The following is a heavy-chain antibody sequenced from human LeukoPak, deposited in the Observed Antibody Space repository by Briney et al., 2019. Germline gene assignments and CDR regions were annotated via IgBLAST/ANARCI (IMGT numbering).Heavy chain of an antibody. J-gene: IGHJ6*02. CDR3: ARDPPMVRGVTDYYYYGMDV. Sequence: GASGKVSCKASGYTFTSYGISWVRQAPGQGPEWMGWISAYNGNTNYAQKLQGRVTMTTDTSTSTAYMELRSLRSDDTAVYYCARDPPMVRGVTDYYYYGMDVWGQGTTVTVSS. V-gene: IGHV1-18*01. D-gene: IGHD3-10*01. CDR1: GYTFTSYG. CDR2: ISAYNGNT.